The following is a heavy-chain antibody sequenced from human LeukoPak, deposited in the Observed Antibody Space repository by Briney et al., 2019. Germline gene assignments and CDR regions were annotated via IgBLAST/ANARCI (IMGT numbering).Heavy chain of an antibody. D-gene: IGHD3-16*01. V-gene: IGHV3-7*01. Sequence: PGGSLRLSCPASGFSFSSHWMSWVRQAPGKGLEWVGNIQPDGSEQYPVDSVKGRFTISRDNARNSMFLQMNSLRVEDTAVYYCASQSYARFDPWGQGTLVTVSS. CDR2: IQPDGSEQ. CDR1: GFSFSSHW. CDR3: ASQSYARFDP. J-gene: IGHJ5*02.